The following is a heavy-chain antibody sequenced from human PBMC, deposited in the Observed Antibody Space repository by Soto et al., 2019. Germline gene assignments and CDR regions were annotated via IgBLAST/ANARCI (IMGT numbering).Heavy chain of an antibody. D-gene: IGHD3-10*01. V-gene: IGHV1-69*06. CDR1: GGTFSSYA. CDR2: IIPLFGTA. J-gene: IGHJ4*02. Sequence: QVQLVQSGAEVKKPGSSVKVSCKASGGTFSSYAISWVRQAPGQGLEWMGGIIPLFGTANYAQKFQGRVTITADKSTSTGYMELSRLRSEDTAVYDCAVAGGSGSYYTFDYWGQGTLVTVSS. CDR3: AVAGGSGSYYTFDY.